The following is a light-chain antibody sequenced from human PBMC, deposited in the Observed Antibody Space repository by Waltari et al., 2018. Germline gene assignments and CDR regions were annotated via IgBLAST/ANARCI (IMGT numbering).Light chain of an antibody. CDR3: SSYGGKNNLI. CDR1: PSDIGGYKF. J-gene: IGLJ2*01. Sequence: QSALTQSPSASGSPGQSVTISCTGTPSDIGGYKFVSWFQQHPGKAPKLVIYDVSERPSGVPDRFSGSKSGSTATLTVSGLQAEDEADYYCSSYGGKNNLIFGGGTTLTVL. CDR2: DVS. V-gene: IGLV2-8*01.